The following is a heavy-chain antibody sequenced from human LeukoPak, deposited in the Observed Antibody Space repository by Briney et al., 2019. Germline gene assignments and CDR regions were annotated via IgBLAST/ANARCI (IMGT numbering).Heavy chain of an antibody. D-gene: IGHD1-26*01. CDR1: RFTFSDYY. J-gene: IGHJ3*02. CDR2: ISATGYTV. CDR3: ARGKWELHADGDDVFDI. Sequence: GSLRLSCEASRFTFSDYYMTWIRQAPGKGLEWVSYISATGYTVFYADSVKGRFTISRDNAKNSLFLEMNSLRAEDTALYYCARGKWELHADGDDVFDIWGQGTMVTVSS. V-gene: IGHV3-11*01.